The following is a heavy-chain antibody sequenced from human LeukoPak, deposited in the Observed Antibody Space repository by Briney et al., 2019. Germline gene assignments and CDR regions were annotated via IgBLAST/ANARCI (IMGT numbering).Heavy chain of an antibody. CDR1: GGSISSYY. Sequence: ETLSLTCTVSGGSISSYYWSWIRQPAGKGLEWIGYIYYSGSTYYNPSLKSRVTISVDTSKNQFSLKLSSVTAADTAVYYCARDRLTRTQMGYYYYGMDVWGQGTTVTVSS. J-gene: IGHJ6*02. V-gene: IGHV4-59*06. D-gene: IGHD2-8*01. CDR2: IYYSGST. CDR3: ARDRLTRTQMGYYYYGMDV.